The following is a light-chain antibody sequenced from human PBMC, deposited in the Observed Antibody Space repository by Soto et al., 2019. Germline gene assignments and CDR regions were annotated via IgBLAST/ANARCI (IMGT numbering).Light chain of an antibody. Sequence: DIQMTQSPSSLSASVGDRVTITCRASQGIRADLGWYQQKPGKAPKRLIYAAATLQSGVPSRFSSSGSGTAFTLTISSLQPEDFATYYCLHHDSYLALTFGGGTKVDIK. J-gene: IGKJ4*02. V-gene: IGKV1-17*01. CDR3: LHHDSYLALT. CDR1: QGIRAD. CDR2: AAA.